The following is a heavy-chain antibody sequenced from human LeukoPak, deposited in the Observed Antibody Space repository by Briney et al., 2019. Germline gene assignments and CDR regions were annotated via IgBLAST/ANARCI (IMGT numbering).Heavy chain of an antibody. Sequence: GGSLRLSCAASGFTFSSYAMSWVRRAPGKGLEWVSAISGSGGSTYYADSVKGRFTISRDNSKNTLYLQMNSLRAEDTAVYYCAKDTIFGVVISTYYMDVWGKGTTVTVSS. CDR1: GFTFSSYA. D-gene: IGHD3-3*01. V-gene: IGHV3-23*01. CDR2: ISGSGGST. CDR3: AKDTIFGVVISTYYMDV. J-gene: IGHJ6*03.